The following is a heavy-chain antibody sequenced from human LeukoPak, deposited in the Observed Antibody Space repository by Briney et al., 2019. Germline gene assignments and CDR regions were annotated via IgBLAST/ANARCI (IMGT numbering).Heavy chain of an antibody. CDR3: ARDRLVLSIAAAGMGREGGMDV. Sequence: PGGSLRLSCAASGFTFSSYSMNWVRQAPGKGLEWVSSISSSSSYIYYADSVKGRFTISRDNAKNSLYLQMNGLRAEDTAVYYCARDRLVLSIAAAGMGREGGMDVWGQATTVTVSS. J-gene: IGHJ6*02. CDR2: ISSSSSYI. CDR1: GFTFSSYS. D-gene: IGHD6-13*01. V-gene: IGHV3-21*01.